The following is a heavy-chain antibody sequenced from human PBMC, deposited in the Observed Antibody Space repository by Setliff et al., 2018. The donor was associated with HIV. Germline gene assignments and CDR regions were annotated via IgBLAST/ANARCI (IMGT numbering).Heavy chain of an antibody. CDR1: GAYISSYY. D-gene: IGHD3-3*01. J-gene: IGHJ5*02. CDR3: ARDLGRITLSGVNEGWFDP. V-gene: IGHV4-59*01. Sequence: SETLSLTCTVSGAYISSYYWSWIRQPPGKGLEWIGDIYYSGNTHFNPSLKSRVTISLDTSKNQVFLKLTSVTAADTAVYYCARDLGRITLSGVNEGWFDPWGQGTLV. CDR2: IYYSGNT.